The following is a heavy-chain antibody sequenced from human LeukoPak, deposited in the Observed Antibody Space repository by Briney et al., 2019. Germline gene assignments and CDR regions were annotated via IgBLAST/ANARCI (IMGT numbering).Heavy chain of an antibody. V-gene: IGHV7-4-1*02. CDR2: MNTNTGNP. J-gene: IGHJ4*02. D-gene: IGHD6-13*01. CDR3: ARALSDVAAAGISAN. Sequence: ASVNVSCKASGYTFTTYAINWVRRAPGQGLEWMGLMNTNTGNPAYAQGFTGRFVFSLDTSVSTAYLQINSLKAEDTAVYYCARALSDVAAAGISANWGQGTLVTVSS. CDR1: GYTFTTYA.